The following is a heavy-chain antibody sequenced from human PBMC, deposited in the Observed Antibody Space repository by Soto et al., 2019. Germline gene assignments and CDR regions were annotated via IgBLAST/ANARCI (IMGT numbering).Heavy chain of an antibody. J-gene: IGHJ6*02. Sequence: SETLSLTCSVSSGSISSSSYYWGWIRQPPGKGLEWIGSIYYSGSTYCNPSLKSRVTISVDTSKNQFSLKLSSVTAADTAVYYCARLGYRGYSSRYYYGMDVWGQGTTVTVSS. CDR2: IYYSGST. D-gene: IGHD5-18*01. CDR3: ARLGYRGYSSRYYYGMDV. CDR1: SGSISSSSYY. V-gene: IGHV4-39*01.